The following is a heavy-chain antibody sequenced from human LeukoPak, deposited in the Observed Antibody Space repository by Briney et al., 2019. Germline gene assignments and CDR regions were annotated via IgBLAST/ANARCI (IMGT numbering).Heavy chain of an antibody. V-gene: IGHV3-74*01. CDR2: INNDGTTT. CDR1: GFTFSSYW. D-gene: IGHD2-2*01. J-gene: IGHJ4*02. Sequence: PGGSLRLSCAASGFTFSSYWMHWVRQAPGKGPVWVSHINNDGTTTGYADSVKGRFTISRDNSKDTLYLQMNSLRAEDTAVYYCVKYCSGISCYAGLYWGRGGLVTVAS. CDR3: VKYCSGISCYAGLY.